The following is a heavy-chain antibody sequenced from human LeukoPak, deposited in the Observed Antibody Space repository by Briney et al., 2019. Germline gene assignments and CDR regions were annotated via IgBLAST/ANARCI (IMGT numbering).Heavy chain of an antibody. Sequence: ASVKVSCKASGYTFTSYYMHWVRQAPGQGPEWMGIINPRGGSTTYAQKFQGRVTITRDTSTSTDYMQLSSLRSGHPAVYYFARDSTPTYYSGTYYFEYWGQGTLVTVPS. CDR3: ARDSTPTYYSGTYYFEY. J-gene: IGHJ4*02. V-gene: IGHV1-46*01. CDR2: INPRGGST. D-gene: IGHD1-26*01. CDR1: GYTFTSYY.